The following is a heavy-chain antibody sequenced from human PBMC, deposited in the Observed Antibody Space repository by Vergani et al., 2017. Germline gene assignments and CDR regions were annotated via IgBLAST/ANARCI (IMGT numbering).Heavy chain of an antibody. Sequence: EVQLVQSGAEVKKPGESLKISCKGSGYSFTSYWIGWVRQMPGKGLEWMGIIYPGDSDTRYSPSFQGQVTISADKSISTAYLQWSSLKASDTAMYYCARHTYYYGSGSYYRPNYYYYYGMDVWGQXP. D-gene: IGHD3-10*01. CDR3: ARHTYYYGSGSYYRPNYYYYYGMDV. CDR1: GYSFTSYW. V-gene: IGHV5-51*01. CDR2: IYPGDSDT. J-gene: IGHJ6*02.